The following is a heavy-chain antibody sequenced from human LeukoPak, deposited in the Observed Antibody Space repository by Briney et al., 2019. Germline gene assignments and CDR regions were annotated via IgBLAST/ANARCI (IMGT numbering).Heavy chain of an antibody. Sequence: GGSLRLSCAASGFTFSSYGMHWVRQAPGKGLEWVAFIRYDGSNKYYADSVKGRFTISRDNSKNTLYLQMNSLRAEDTAVYYCAKVDSSTGYYYYYYMDVWGKGTTVTISS. CDR1: GFTFSSYG. D-gene: IGHD6-13*01. CDR3: AKVDSSTGYYYYYYMDV. J-gene: IGHJ6*03. CDR2: IRYDGSNK. V-gene: IGHV3-30*02.